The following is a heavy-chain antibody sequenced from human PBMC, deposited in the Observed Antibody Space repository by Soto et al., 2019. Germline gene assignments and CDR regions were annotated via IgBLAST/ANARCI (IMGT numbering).Heavy chain of an antibody. V-gene: IGHV1-8*01. J-gene: IGHJ4*02. CDR3: ARAYSDSTSYYVRGFDF. Sequence: QVQLVQSGAEVKKPGASVKVSCKTSGYTFTSYDINWVREATGQGLEWVGWMNPNSGNTGYTQRFQGRVTMTWDTYKRSAYMELSSLGSEDTAVYYCARAYSDSTSYYVRGFDFWGQGTLVTVSS. D-gene: IGHD3-22*01. CDR1: GYTFTSYD. CDR2: MNPNSGNT.